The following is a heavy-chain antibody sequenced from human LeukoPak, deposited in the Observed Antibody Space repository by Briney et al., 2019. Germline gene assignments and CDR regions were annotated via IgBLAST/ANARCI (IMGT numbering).Heavy chain of an antibody. CDR2: INPNSGGT. CDR3: ARSPGRAVAGYFDY. J-gene: IGHJ4*02. V-gene: IGHV1-2*02. CDR1: GYTFTGYY. D-gene: IGHD6-19*01. Sequence: GASVKVSCKASGYTFTGYYMHWVRQAPGQGLEWMGWINPNSGGTSYAQKFQGRVTMTRDTSTSTVYMELSSLRSDDTAVYYCARSPGRAVAGYFDYWGQGTLVTVSS.